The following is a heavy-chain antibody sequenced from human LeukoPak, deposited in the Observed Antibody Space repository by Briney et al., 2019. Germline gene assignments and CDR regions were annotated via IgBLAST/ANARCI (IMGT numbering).Heavy chain of an antibody. CDR1: GFTFNSYW. J-gene: IGHJ4*02. CDR3: ARGPLGYCSVTNCSFDS. CDR2: INQDGSEN. Sequence: GGSLRLSCAASGFTFNSYWMSRVRQAPGKGLEWVANINQDGSENYYLDSVKGRFTISRDNAKNSLYLQMNSLRAEDTAVYYCARGPLGYCSVTNCSFDSWGQGTLVTVSS. V-gene: IGHV3-7*01. D-gene: IGHD2-2*01.